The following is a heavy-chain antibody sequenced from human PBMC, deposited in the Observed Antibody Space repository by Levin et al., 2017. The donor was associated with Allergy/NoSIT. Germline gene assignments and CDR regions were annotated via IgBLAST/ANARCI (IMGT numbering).Heavy chain of an antibody. V-gene: IGHV6-1*01. CDR2: TYYRSKWYN. CDR3: GREESDWDAEATHAFDV. D-gene: IGHD2-21*01. J-gene: IGHJ3*01. CDR1: GDSVSSGSAA. Sequence: SQTLSLTCVISGDSVSSGSAAWNWIRQSPSRGLQWLGRTYYRSKWYNKYGVSVQSRIIIDSDTSKNQFSLHINSVTPDDTAMYVCGREESDWDAEATHAFDVWGQGTMVTVSS.